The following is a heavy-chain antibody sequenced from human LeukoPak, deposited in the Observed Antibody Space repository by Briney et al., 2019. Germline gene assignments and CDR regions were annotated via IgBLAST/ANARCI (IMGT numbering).Heavy chain of an antibody. D-gene: IGHD3-22*01. Sequence: PGGSLRLSCAASGFSFSNYAMSWVRQAPGEGLEWVSVISGSGGSTYYADSVKGRFTISRDNAKNTLYLQMNSLRAEDTAVYYCARDPSYYYDSSGYSDYWGQGTLVTVSS. CDR2: ISGSGGST. J-gene: IGHJ4*02. V-gene: IGHV3-23*01. CDR3: ARDPSYYYDSSGYSDY. CDR1: GFSFSNYA.